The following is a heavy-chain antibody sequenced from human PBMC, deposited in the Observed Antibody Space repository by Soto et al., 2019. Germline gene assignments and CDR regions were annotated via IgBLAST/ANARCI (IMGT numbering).Heavy chain of an antibody. V-gene: IGHV4-59*01. Sequence: SETLSLTCTVSGGSISSYYWSWIRQPPGKGLEWIGYIYYSGSTNYNPSLKSRVTISVDTSKNQFSLKLSSVTAADTAVYYCARARYYYDSSGSPAPSYYFDYWGQGTLVTVSS. CDR2: IYYSGST. CDR1: GGSISSYY. CDR3: ARARYYYDSSGSPAPSYYFDY. J-gene: IGHJ4*02. D-gene: IGHD3-22*01.